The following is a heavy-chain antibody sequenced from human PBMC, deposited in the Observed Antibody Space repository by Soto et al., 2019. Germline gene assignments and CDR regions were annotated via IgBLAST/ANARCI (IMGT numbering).Heavy chain of an antibody. CDR3: AKDESGSGRDY. J-gene: IGHJ4*02. CDR2: ISYDGSNK. CDR1: GFTFSSYG. Sequence: QVQLVESGGGVVQPGRSLRLSCAASGFTFSSYGMHWVRQAPGKGLEWVAVISYDGSNKYYADSVKGRFTISRDNSKNTLYLQMNSLRAEDTDVYYCAKDESGSGRDYWGQGTLVTVSS. D-gene: IGHD6-19*01. V-gene: IGHV3-30*18.